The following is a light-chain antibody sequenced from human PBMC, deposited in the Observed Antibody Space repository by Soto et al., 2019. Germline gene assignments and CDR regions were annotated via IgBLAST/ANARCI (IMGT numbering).Light chain of an antibody. J-gene: IGKJ2*01. V-gene: IGKV3-20*01. CDR2: GAS. CDR3: QQYGSSPRT. CDR1: QSVTSSY. Sequence: PGERATLSCRASQSVTSSYLAWYQQKPGQAPRLLIYGASSRATGIPNRFSGSGSGTDFTLTISRLEPEDFAVYYCQQYGSSPRTFGQGTKLEIK.